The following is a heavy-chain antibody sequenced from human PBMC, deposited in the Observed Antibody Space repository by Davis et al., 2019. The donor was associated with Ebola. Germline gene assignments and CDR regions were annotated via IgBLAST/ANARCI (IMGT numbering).Heavy chain of an antibody. D-gene: IGHD2-8*01. J-gene: IGHJ4*02. CDR1: GAAVSSGGYF. Sequence: PSDTLSLTCAVPGAAVSSGGYFWSWIRQPPGKGLEWVGYLYSSGDIHLSPSLKSRVSMFRDTSKNQFSVALTSVTAADTAVYYCARVGDFQGVYWGQGILVTVSS. CDR2: LYSSGDI. CDR3: ARVGDFQGVY. V-gene: IGHV4-61*08.